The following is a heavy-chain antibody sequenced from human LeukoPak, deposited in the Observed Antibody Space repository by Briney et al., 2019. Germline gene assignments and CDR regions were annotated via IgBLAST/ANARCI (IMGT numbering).Heavy chain of an antibody. D-gene: IGHD2-15*01. Sequence: SETLSLTCTVSGGSISSYYWSWIRQPPGKGLEWIGYIYYSGSTNYNPSLKSRVTISVDPSKNQFSLKLSSVTAADTAVYYCARDAGSGYEPFYFDYWGQGTLVTVSS. V-gene: IGHV4-59*01. CDR2: IYYSGST. J-gene: IGHJ4*02. CDR3: ARDAGSGYEPFYFDY. CDR1: GGSISSYY.